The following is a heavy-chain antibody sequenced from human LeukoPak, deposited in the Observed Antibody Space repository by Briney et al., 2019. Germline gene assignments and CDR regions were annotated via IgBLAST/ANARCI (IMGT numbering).Heavy chain of an antibody. D-gene: IGHD2-2*02. J-gene: IGHJ4*02. CDR2: IKSKTDGGTT. CDR3: TTEGAIVVVPAAIETTFDY. V-gene: IGHV3-15*01. CDR1: GFTFSNAW. Sequence: PGGSLRLSCAASGFTFSNAWMSWVRQAPGKGLEWVGRIKSKTDGGTTVYAAPVKGRFTISRDDSKNTLYLQMNSLKTEDTAVYYCTTEGAIVVVPAAIETTFDYWGQGTLVTVSS.